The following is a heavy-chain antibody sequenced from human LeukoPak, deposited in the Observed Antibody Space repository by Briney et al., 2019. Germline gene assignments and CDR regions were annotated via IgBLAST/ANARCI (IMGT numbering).Heavy chain of an antibody. CDR3: ARDDSRLSGYIPYYGMDV. CDR1: GFTFSSYA. J-gene: IGHJ6*02. V-gene: IGHV3-30-3*01. D-gene: IGHD3-3*01. CDR2: ISYDGSNK. Sequence: PGGSLRLSCAASGFTFSSYAMHWVRQAPGKGLEWVAVISYDGSNKYYADSVKGRFTISRDNSKNTLYLQMNSLRAEDTAVYYCARDDSRLSGYIPYYGMDVWGQGTTVTVSS.